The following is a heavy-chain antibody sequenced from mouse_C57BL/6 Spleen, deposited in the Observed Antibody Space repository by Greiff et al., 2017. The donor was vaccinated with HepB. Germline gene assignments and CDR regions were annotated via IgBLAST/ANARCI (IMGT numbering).Heavy chain of an antibody. CDR1: GYTFTSYW. CDR3: ARSHYGSIYAMDY. Sequence: QVQLKQSGAELVKPGASVKLSCKASGYTFTSYWMQWVKQRPGQGLEWIGEIDPSDSYTNYNQKFKGKATLTVDTSSSTAYMQLSSLTSEDSAVYYCARSHYGSIYAMDYWGQGTSVTVSS. D-gene: IGHD1-1*01. J-gene: IGHJ4*01. V-gene: IGHV1-50*01. CDR2: IDPSDSYT.